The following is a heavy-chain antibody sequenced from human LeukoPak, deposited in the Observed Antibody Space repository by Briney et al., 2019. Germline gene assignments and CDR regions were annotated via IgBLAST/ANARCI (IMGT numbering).Heavy chain of an antibody. J-gene: IGHJ6*02. V-gene: IGHV3-53*01. CDR3: ARGAFGMDV. Sequence: GGSLRLSCVASGVTLSNYAMNWVRQAPGKGLEWVSLINSGDTTYYADSVKGRFTISRDNSKNTLYLQVSSLRADDTAVYCCARGAFGMDVWGQGTTVTVSS. CDR1: GVTLSNYA. CDR2: INSGDTT. D-gene: IGHD4-17*01.